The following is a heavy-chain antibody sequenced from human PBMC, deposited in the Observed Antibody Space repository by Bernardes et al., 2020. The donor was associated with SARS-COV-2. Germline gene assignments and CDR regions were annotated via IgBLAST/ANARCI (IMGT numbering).Heavy chain of an antibody. CDR3: ARQDIGAIFGVVITPAGMDV. D-gene: IGHD3-3*01. CDR2: IYYSGST. CDR1: GGSISSYY. Sequence: LSLTCTVSGGSISSYYWSWIRQPPGKGLEWIGDIYYSGSTNYNPSLKSRVTISVDTSKNQFSLKLSSVTAADTAVYYCARQDIGAIFGVVITPAGMDVWGQGTTVTVSS. V-gene: IGHV4-59*08. J-gene: IGHJ6*02.